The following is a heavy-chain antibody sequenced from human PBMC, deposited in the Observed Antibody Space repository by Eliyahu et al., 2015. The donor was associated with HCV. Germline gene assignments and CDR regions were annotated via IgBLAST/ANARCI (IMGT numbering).Heavy chain of an antibody. CDR1: GXTFXXYA. D-gene: IGHD3-10*01. CDR2: IIPILGIA. V-gene: IGHV1-69*04. CDR3: ARERLTMVRGVNWFDP. J-gene: IGHJ5*02. Sequence: QVQLVQSGAEVKKPGSSVKVSCKASGXTFXXYAISWVRQAPGQGLEWMGRIIPILGIANYAQKFQGRVTITADKSTSTAYMELSSLRSEDTAVYYCARERLTMVRGVNWFDPWGQGTLVTVSS.